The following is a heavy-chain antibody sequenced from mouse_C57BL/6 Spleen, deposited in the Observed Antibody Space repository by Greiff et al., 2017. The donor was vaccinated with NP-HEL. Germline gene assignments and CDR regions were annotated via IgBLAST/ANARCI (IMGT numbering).Heavy chain of an antibody. Sequence: VQLQQPGAELVRPGTSVKLSCKASGYTFTSYWMHWVKQRPGQGLEWIGVIDPSDSYTNYNQKFKGKATLTVDTSSSTAYMQLSSLTSEDSAVYYCARRAPMDYWGQGTSVTVSS. CDR1: GYTFTSYW. V-gene: IGHV1-59*01. D-gene: IGHD3-1*01. CDR3: ARRAPMDY. J-gene: IGHJ4*01. CDR2: IDPSDSYT.